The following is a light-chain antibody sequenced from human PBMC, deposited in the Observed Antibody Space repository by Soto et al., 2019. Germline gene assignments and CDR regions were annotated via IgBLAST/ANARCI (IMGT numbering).Light chain of an antibody. CDR1: QDINRW. V-gene: IGKV1-5*01. CDR3: QQFSLYWA. Sequence: DIHMTQSPSTLSASLVYIVTITCPASQDINRWLAWYQQKPGKAPKILIYNANTLESGVPSRFSGSGYGTEFILTISSLQPDDFATYYCQQFSLYWAFGQGTKVDIK. CDR2: NAN. J-gene: IGKJ1*01.